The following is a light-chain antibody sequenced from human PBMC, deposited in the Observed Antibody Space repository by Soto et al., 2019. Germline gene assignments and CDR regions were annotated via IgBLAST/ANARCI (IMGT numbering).Light chain of an antibody. CDR1: QDISNY. V-gene: IGKV1-33*01. CDR3: QQYDNLQGLT. Sequence: DIQMTQSPSSLSASVGDRVTITCQASQDISNYLNWYQQKPGKAPKLLIYDASNLETGVPSRFGGSGSGTDFTFTISSLQPEDIATYYCQQYDNLQGLTFGGGTKVEIK. CDR2: DAS. J-gene: IGKJ4*01.